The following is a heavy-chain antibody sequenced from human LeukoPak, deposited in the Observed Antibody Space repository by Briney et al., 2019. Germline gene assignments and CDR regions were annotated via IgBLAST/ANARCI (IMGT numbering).Heavy chain of an antibody. V-gene: IGHV3-66*01. J-gene: IGHJ4*02. Sequence: GGSLRLSCAASGFTVSSNYMSWVRQAPGKGLEWVSVIYSGGSTYYADSVKGRFTISRDNSKNTLYLQMNSLRAEDTAVYYCAREHYDFWSGYVSGENYYFDYWGQGTLVTVSS. CDR1: GFTVSSNY. CDR3: AREHYDFWSGYVSGENYYFDY. CDR2: IYSGGST. D-gene: IGHD3-3*01.